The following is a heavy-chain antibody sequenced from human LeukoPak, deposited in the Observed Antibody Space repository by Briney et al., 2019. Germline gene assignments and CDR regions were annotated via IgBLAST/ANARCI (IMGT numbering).Heavy chain of an antibody. J-gene: IGHJ3*02. CDR3: ARGDTMIVVGAFDI. CDR1: GGSISSGSYY. CDR2: IYTSGST. D-gene: IGHD3-22*01. V-gene: IGHV4-61*02. Sequence: SETLSLTCTVSGGSISSGSYYWSWIRQPAGKGLEWIGRIYTSGSTNYNPSLKSRVTISVDTSKNQFSLKLSSVTAADTAVYYCARGDTMIVVGAFDIWGQGTMVTVSS.